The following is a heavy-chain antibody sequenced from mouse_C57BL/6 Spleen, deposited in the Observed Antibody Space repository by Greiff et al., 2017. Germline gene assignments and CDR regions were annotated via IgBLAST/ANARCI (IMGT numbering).Heavy chain of an antibody. Sequence: QVQLQQSGAELVRPGASVTLSCKASGYTFTDYEMHWVKQTPVHGLEWIGAIDPETGGTAYNQKFKGKAILTADKSSSTAYMELRSLTSEDSAVYYCTRQEVSIYDGYLAWFAYWGQGTLVTVSA. CDR2: IDPETGGT. CDR1: GYTFTDYE. D-gene: IGHD2-3*01. CDR3: TRQEVSIYDGYLAWFAY. V-gene: IGHV1-15*01. J-gene: IGHJ3*01.